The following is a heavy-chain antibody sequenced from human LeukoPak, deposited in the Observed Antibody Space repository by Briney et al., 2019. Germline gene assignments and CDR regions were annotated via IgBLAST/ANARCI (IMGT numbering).Heavy chain of an antibody. D-gene: IGHD5-12*01. CDR1: GFTFSSYA. CDR2: ISGSGGST. Sequence: PGGSLRLSCAASGFTFSSYAMSWVRQAPGKGLEWVSAISGSGGSTYYADSVKGRFTISRDNSKNTLYLQMNSLRAEDTAVYYCAKDLDGGYVSYYFDYWGQGTLVTVSS. J-gene: IGHJ4*02. V-gene: IGHV3-23*01. CDR3: AKDLDGGYVSYYFDY.